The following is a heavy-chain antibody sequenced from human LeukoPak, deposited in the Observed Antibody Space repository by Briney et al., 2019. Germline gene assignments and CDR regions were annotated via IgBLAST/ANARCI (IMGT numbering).Heavy chain of an antibody. Sequence: PSETLSLTCAVYGGSFSGYYWSWIRQPPGKGVEWIGEINRSGSTNYNPSLKSRVTISVDTSKNQFSLKLRSVTAADTAVYYCAREGVDYYNYMDVWGKGTTVTVSS. D-gene: IGHD2-8*01. CDR1: GGSFSGYY. CDR2: INRSGST. CDR3: AREGVDYYNYMDV. J-gene: IGHJ6*03. V-gene: IGHV4-34*01.